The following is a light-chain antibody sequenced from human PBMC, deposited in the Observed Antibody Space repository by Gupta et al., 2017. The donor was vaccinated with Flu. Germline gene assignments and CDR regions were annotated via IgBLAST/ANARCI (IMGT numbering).Light chain of an antibody. CDR3: SSFAGNTYV. CDR1: SSDGGGYDY. CDR2: EVN. Sequence: QSALTQPPSASGSPGQSVTISCTGTSSDGGGYDYVSWYQQHPGKAPKVMIYEVNKRPSGAPDRSSGSESGTSASLTVSGLQAEDDDYYYCSSFAGNTYVFGTGTKVTVL. J-gene: IGLJ1*01. V-gene: IGLV2-8*01.